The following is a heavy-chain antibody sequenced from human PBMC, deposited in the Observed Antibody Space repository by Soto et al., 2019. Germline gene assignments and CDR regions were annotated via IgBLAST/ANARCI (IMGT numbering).Heavy chain of an antibody. J-gene: IGHJ4*02. Sequence: QVQLVQSGAEVKKPGASVKVSCKASGYTFTSYGISWVRQAPGQGLEWMGWISAYNGNTNYAQKLQGRVTMTTDTPTSTAYMELRSLRSDDTAVYYCARLMAPGIAVAGTSFDYWGQGTLVTVSS. D-gene: IGHD6-19*01. CDR3: ARLMAPGIAVAGTSFDY. CDR1: GYTFTSYG. CDR2: ISAYNGNT. V-gene: IGHV1-18*01.